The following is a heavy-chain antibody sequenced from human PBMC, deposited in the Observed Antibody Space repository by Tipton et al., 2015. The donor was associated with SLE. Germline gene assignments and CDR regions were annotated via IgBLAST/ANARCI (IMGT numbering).Heavy chain of an antibody. CDR3: ARWAGPTVNFDY. CDR1: GGSISSYY. Sequence: TLSLTCTVSGGSISSYYWSWIRQPPGKGLEWIGYIYYSGSTNYNPSLKSRVTLSVDTSKNQFSLKLSSVTAADTAVYYCARWAGPTVNFDYWGQGTLVTVPS. V-gene: IGHV4-59*01. CDR2: IYYSGST. J-gene: IGHJ4*02. D-gene: IGHD4-11*01.